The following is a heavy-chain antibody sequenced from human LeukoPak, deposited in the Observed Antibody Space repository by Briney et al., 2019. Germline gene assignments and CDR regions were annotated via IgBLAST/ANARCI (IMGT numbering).Heavy chain of an antibody. D-gene: IGHD3-16*01. CDR2: IIPIFGTA. J-gene: IGHJ6*02. Sequence: ASVKVSCKASGGTFSSYAISWVRQAPGQGLEWMGGIIPIFGTANYAQKFQGRVTITADESTSTAYMELSSLRSEDTAVYYCARPRLGAYGMDVWGQGTTVTVSS. CDR3: ARPRLGAYGMDV. CDR1: GGTFSSYA. V-gene: IGHV1-69*13.